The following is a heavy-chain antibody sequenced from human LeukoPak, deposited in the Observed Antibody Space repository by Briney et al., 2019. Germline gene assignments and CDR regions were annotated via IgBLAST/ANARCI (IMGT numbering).Heavy chain of an antibody. Sequence: SETLSLTCTVSVGSFSSYHWSWIRQPPGRGGEWVGDIYYRGSTNYNPSLKSRVTISVDTSKNQFSLKLSSVTAADTAVYYCARHLTSDSSSWGYYYGMDVWGQGTTVTVSS. J-gene: IGHJ6*02. CDR3: ARHLTSDSSSWGYYYGMDV. D-gene: IGHD6-13*01. CDR1: VGSFSSYH. V-gene: IGHV4-59*08. CDR2: IYYRGST.